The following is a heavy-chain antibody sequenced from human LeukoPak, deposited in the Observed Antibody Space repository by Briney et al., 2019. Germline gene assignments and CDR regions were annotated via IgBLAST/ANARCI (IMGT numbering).Heavy chain of an antibody. CDR3: AKDLGYSYGYSLDY. D-gene: IGHD5-18*01. Sequence: PGGSLRLSCAASGFTFSSYAMSWVRQAPGKGLEWVSAISGSGGSTCYADSVKGRFTISRDNSKNTLYLQMNSLRAEDTAVYYCAKDLGYSYGYSLDYWGQGTLVTVSS. J-gene: IGHJ4*02. CDR2: ISGSGGST. CDR1: GFTFSSYA. V-gene: IGHV3-23*01.